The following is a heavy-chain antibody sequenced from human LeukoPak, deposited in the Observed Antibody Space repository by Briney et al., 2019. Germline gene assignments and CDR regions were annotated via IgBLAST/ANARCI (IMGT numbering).Heavy chain of an antibody. CDR1: GGSISSYY. CDR3: ARHRVGYSYGLGWFDP. D-gene: IGHD5-18*01. V-gene: IGHV4-59*08. J-gene: IGHJ5*02. CDR2: IYYSGST. Sequence: SETLSLTCTVSGGSISSYYWSWIRQPPGKGLEWIGYIYYSGSTNYNPSLKSRVTISVDTSENQFSLKLSSVTAADTAVYYCARHRVGYSYGLGWFDPWGQGTLVTVSS.